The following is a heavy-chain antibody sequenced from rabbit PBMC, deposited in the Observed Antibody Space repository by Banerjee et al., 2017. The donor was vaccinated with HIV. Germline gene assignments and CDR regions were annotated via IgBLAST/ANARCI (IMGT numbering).Heavy chain of an antibody. D-gene: IGHD4-1*01. Sequence: QSLEESGGGLVKPGGTLTLTCTVSGLFLSSNAMCWVRQAPGKGLEWIACIDTSSANTYYASWAKGRFTISKTSSTTVTLQMTGLTAADTATYFCARDRYNNSGWGALNLWGQGTLVTVS. CDR1: GLFLSSNA. V-gene: IGHV1S40*01. CDR2: IDTSSANT. CDR3: ARDRYNNSGWGALNL. J-gene: IGHJ3*01.